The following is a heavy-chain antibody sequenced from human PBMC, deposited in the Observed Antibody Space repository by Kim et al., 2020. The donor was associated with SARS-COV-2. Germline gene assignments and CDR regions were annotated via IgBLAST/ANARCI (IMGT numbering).Heavy chain of an antibody. CDR2: ITPNSGRT. J-gene: IGHJ4*02. D-gene: IGHD6-13*01. V-gene: IGHV1-46*04. CDR1: GYTLTSDH. CDR3: ARDFGGSWTWAD. Sequence: ASVKVSCKASGYTLTSDHMHWVRQAPGQGLEWMGIITPNSGRTTNAQKLQGRVTMSTDTSASTIYMELSSLRSDDTAMYYCARDFGGSWTWADWGQGTLVTVSS.